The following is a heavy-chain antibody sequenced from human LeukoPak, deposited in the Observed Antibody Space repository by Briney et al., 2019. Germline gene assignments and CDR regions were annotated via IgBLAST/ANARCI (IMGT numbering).Heavy chain of an antibody. D-gene: IGHD1-14*01. CDR1: GFTFSSYA. CDR2: ISYDGSNK. J-gene: IGHJ6*03. V-gene: IGHV3-30-3*01. Sequence: GGSLRLSCAASGFTFSSYAMHWVRQAPGKGLEWVAVISYDGSNKYYADSVKGRFTISRDNSKNTLYVQMNSLRAEDTAVYYCAKGLYTGLYYYYMDVWGKGTTVTVSS. CDR3: AKGLYTGLYYYYMDV.